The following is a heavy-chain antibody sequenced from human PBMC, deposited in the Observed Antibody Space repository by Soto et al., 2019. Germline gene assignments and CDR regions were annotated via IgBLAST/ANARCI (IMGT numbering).Heavy chain of an antibody. CDR3: ARASGQYCSSTSCHPDV. J-gene: IGHJ6*04. CDR2: IKQDGSEK. V-gene: IGHV3-7*01. Sequence: GGSLRLSCAASGFTFSSYWMSWVRQAPGKGLEWVANIKQDGSEKYYVDSVKGRFTISRDNAKNSLYLQMNSLRAEDTAVYYCARASGQYCSSTSCHPDVWGKGTTVTVSS. CDR1: GFTFSSYW. D-gene: IGHD2-2*01.